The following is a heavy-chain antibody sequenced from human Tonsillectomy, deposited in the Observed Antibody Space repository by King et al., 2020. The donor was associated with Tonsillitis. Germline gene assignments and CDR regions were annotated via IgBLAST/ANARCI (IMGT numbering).Heavy chain of an antibody. J-gene: IGHJ6*02. CDR2: IDTAGDP. CDR1: GFTFSSYD. V-gene: IGHV3-13*05. D-gene: IGHD3-10*01. Sequence: VQLVESGGGLVQPGGSLRLSCTTSGFTFSSYDMYWVRQATGKSLEWVSAIDTAGDPYYPGSVKGRFTVSRENAKNSLFLQMNNLRAWYTAVYYCTRSKCLTLVRGGYYHSAMDVWGQGTTVTVSS. CDR3: TRSKCLTLVRGGYYHSAMDV.